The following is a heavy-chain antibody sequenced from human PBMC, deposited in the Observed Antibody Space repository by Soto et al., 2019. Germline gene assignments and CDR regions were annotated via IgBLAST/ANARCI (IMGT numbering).Heavy chain of an antibody. J-gene: IGHJ6*02. CDR3: AKVAVAVAGTQDYYYYNCMDV. Sequence: GGSLRLSCAASGFTFSSYGMHWVRQAPGKGLEWVAVISYDGSNKYYADSVKGRFTISRDNSKNTLYLQMNSLRAEDTDGYYCAKVAVAVAGTQDYYYYNCMDVWGQGTTVTVSS. CDR1: GFTFSSYG. D-gene: IGHD6-19*01. CDR2: ISYDGSNK. V-gene: IGHV3-30*18.